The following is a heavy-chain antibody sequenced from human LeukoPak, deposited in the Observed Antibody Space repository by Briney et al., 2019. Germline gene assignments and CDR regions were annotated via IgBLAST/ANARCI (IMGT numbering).Heavy chain of an antibody. D-gene: IGHD3-22*01. CDR2: INPSGGST. V-gene: IGHV1-46*01. Sequence: PGGSLRLSCAASGYTFTSYYMHWVRQAPGQGLEWMGIINPSGGSTSYAQEFQGRVTMTRDTSTSTVYMELSSLRSEDTAVYYCARDFPPDDYDSSGYFDYWGQGTLVTVSS. CDR3: ARDFPPDDYDSSGYFDY. CDR1: GYTFTSYY. J-gene: IGHJ4*02.